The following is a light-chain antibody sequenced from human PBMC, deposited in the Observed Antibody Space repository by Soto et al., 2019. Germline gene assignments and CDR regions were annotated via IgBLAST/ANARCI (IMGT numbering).Light chain of an antibody. CDR2: KAS. CDR1: QTISSW. J-gene: IGKJ1*01. Sequence: DIQMTQSPSTLSVSVGDRVTITCRASQTISSWLAWYQQKPGKAPKLLIYKASTLKSGVPSRCSGSGSGTEFTLTISRLQHDDFATYYCQHYNSYSEAFGQGTKLELK. V-gene: IGKV1-5*03. CDR3: QHYNSYSEA.